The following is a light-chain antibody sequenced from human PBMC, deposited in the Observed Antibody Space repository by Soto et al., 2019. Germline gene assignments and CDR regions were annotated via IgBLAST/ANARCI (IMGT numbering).Light chain of an antibody. CDR3: QHGYVAPYN. CDR2: SAS. J-gene: IGKJ2*01. Sequence: DIQMAQSASSVSSSVGYTVTITCVASQDINVYLNWYQQKPGEVPKLLIYSASSLHSGVPSRFTGSGSETDFTLTIRSLQPEDFATYYCQHGYVAPYNFGQGTKVDI. CDR1: QDINVY. V-gene: IGKV1-39*01.